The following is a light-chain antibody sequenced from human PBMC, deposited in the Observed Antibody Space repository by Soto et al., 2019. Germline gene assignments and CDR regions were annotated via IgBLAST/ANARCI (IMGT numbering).Light chain of an antibody. CDR1: QSISSW. Sequence: DIQMTQSPSTLSASVGDRVTITCRASQSISSWLAWYQQKPGKAPKLLIYDASSLESGVPQRFSGSGSGTEFTLTISSLQTDDFSTYYCQQYENYWTFGQGTKVDIK. CDR2: DAS. V-gene: IGKV1-5*01. J-gene: IGKJ1*01. CDR3: QQYENYWT.